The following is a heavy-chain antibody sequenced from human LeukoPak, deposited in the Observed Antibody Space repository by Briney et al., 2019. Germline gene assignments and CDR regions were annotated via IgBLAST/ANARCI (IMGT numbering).Heavy chain of an antibody. V-gene: IGHV3-23*01. CDR2: ISGSGGST. J-gene: IGHJ4*02. CDR3: AKGQGYSSGWYCFDY. Sequence: GGSLRLSCAASGFTFSSYEMSWVRQAPGKGLEWVSAISGSGGSTYYADSVKGRFTISRDNSKNTLYLQMNSLRAEDTAVYYCAKGQGYSSGWYCFDYWGQGTLVTVSS. D-gene: IGHD6-19*01. CDR1: GFTFSSYE.